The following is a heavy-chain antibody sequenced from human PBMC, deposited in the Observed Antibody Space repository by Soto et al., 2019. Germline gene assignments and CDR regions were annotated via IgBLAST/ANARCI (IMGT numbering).Heavy chain of an antibody. J-gene: IGHJ4*02. CDR2: ISGSDGKT. CDR3: ARWSYLDY. Sequence: GGSLRLSCAASGFTFSSYSMNWVRQAPGKGLEWVSTISGSDGKTFYADSVKGRFSISRDTSDNMLYLQMNSLRDDDTAVYYCARWSYLDYWGQGARVTVSS. CDR1: GFTFSSYS. D-gene: IGHD2-15*01. V-gene: IGHV3-23*01.